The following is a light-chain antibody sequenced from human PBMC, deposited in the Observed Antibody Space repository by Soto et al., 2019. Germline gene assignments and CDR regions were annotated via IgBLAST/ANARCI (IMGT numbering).Light chain of an antibody. CDR2: DVS. CDR3: CSYAGSYPHVV. V-gene: IGLV2-11*01. J-gene: IGLJ2*01. Sequence: QAVVTQPRSVSGSPGQSVTISCTGTSSDVGGYNYVSWYQQHPGKAPKLMIYDVSKRPSGVPDRFSGSKSGNTASLTISGLQAEDEADYYCCSYAGSYPHVVFGGGTKLTVL. CDR1: SSDVGGYNY.